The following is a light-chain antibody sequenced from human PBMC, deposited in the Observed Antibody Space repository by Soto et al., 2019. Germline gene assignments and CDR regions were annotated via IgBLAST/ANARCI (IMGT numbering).Light chain of an antibody. CDR1: QSISSY. CDR3: QHYNSYSEE. V-gene: IGKV1-5*03. Sequence: DIQMTQSPSSLSASVVDRVTITFRASQSISSYLNWYQQKPGKAPKLLIYKASTLKSGVPSRFSGSGSGTEFTLTISSLQPDDFATYYCQHYNSYSEEFGQGTKVDIK. CDR2: KAS. J-gene: IGKJ1*01.